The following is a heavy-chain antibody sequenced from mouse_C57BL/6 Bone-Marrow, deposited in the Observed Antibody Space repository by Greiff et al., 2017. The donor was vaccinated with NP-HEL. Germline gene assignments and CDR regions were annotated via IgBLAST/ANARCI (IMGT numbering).Heavy chain of an antibody. CDR1: GFTFSDYG. V-gene: IGHV5-17*01. CDR2: ISSGSSTI. CDR3: ARRGTTVVAKDY. J-gene: IGHJ2*01. D-gene: IGHD1-1*01. Sequence: EVQRVEPGGGLVKPGGSLKLSCAASGFTFSDYGMHWVRQAPEKGLEWVAYISSGSSTIYYADTVKGRFTISRDNAKTTLFLQQTSLMSDGAAVDYCARRGTTVVAKDYWGQGTTLTVSS.